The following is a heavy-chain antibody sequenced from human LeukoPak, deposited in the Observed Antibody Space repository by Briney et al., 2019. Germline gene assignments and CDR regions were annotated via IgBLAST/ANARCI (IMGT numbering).Heavy chain of an antibody. Sequence: SVKVSCKASGGTFSSYAISWVRQAPGQGLEWMGGIIPIFGTANYAQKFQGRVTITADESTSTAYMELSSLRSEDTAVYYCARSHIVVVTAILHYYYGVDVWGQGTTVTVSS. V-gene: IGHV1-69*13. J-gene: IGHJ6*02. CDR2: IIPIFGTA. CDR1: GGTFSSYA. D-gene: IGHD2-21*02. CDR3: ARSHIVVVTAILHYYYGVDV.